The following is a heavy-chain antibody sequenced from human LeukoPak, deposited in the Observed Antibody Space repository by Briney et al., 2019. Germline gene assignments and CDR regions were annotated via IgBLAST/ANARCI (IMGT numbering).Heavy chain of an antibody. CDR2: INSGGSTI. CDR1: GFTFSSYE. J-gene: IGHJ6*04. V-gene: IGHV3-48*03. Sequence: GGSLRLSCAASGFTFSSYEMNWVRQAPGKGLEWVSYINSGGSTIYYADSVKGRFTICRDSAKNSLYLQMNSLRAEDTAVYYCAELGITMIGGVWGKGTTVTISS. CDR3: AELGITMIGGV. D-gene: IGHD3-10*02.